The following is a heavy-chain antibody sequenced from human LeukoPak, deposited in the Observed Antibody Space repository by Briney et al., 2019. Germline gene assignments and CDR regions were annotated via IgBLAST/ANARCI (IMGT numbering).Heavy chain of an antibody. CDR3: ARDRPPPRYYYDSSGYYHDAFDI. CDR1: GGSISSYY. J-gene: IGHJ3*02. D-gene: IGHD3-22*01. CDR2: IYYSGST. Sequence: SETLSLTCTVSGGSISSYYWSWIRQPPGKGLEWIGYIYYSGSTNYNPSLKSRVTISVDTSKNQFSLKLSSVTAADTAVYYCARDRPPPRYYYDSSGYYHDAFDIWGQGTMVTVSS. V-gene: IGHV4-59*01.